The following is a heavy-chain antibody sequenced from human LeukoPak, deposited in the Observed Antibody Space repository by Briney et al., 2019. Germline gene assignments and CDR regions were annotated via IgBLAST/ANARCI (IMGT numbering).Heavy chain of an antibody. CDR2: IYYGGNT. CDR1: GGSINGGDYY. V-gene: IGHV4-30-4*01. J-gene: IGHJ4*02. D-gene: IGHD3-22*01. CDR3: ARQDHYDSSGYYSY. Sequence: SQTLSLTCTVSGGSINGGDYYWSWIRQPPGKGLEWIGYIYYGGNTYYNPSLKSRVIILEDTSKNQFSLKLSSVTAADTAVYYCARQDHYDSSGYYSYWGQGTLVTVSS.